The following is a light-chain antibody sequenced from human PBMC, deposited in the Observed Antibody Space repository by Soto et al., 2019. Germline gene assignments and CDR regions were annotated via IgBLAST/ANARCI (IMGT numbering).Light chain of an antibody. CDR1: SSNIGAGYD. Sequence: QSALAQPPSVSGAPGQKVTISRTGSSSNIGAGYDLHWYQQLPGTAPKLLLYGNSNRPSGVPDRFSGSKSGTSASLAITGLQAEDEADYYCQSYDSSLSAYVXGTGTKVTV. V-gene: IGLV1-40*01. CDR2: GNS. J-gene: IGLJ1*01. CDR3: QSYDSSLSAYV.